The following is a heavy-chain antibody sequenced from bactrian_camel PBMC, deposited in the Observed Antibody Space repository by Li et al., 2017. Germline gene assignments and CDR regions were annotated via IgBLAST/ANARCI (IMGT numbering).Heavy chain of an antibody. CDR3: AGTLRVLPGARCTSSGGFDY. V-gene: IGHV3S9*01. J-gene: IGHJ4*01. D-gene: IGHD3*01. CDR2: KQSDSST. Sequence: VQLVESGGGSVQAGGSLRLSCAASGYTFSGSDWGWYRQGPGTKCEVVSRKQSDSSTDYSESVKGRFTISQDVVKNLVYLQMDSLSPDDTAVYYCAGTLRVLPGARCTSSGGFDYWGQGTQVTVS. CDR1: GYTFSGSD.